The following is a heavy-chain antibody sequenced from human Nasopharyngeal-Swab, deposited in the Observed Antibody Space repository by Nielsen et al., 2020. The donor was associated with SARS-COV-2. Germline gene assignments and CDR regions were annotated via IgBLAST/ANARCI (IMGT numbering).Heavy chain of an antibody. V-gene: IGHV3-33*01. Sequence: LSLTCAASGFTFSSYGMHWVRQAPGKGLEWVAVIWYDGSNKYYADSVKGRFTISRDNSKNTLYLQMNSLSAEDTAVYYCARGGGDSSGWHFDYWGQGTLVTVSS. CDR3: ARGGGDSSGWHFDY. D-gene: IGHD6-19*01. CDR1: GFTFSSYG. J-gene: IGHJ4*02. CDR2: IWYDGSNK.